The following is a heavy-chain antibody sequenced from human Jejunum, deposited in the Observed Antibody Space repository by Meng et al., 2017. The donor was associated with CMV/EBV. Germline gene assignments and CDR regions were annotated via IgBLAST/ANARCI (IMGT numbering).Heavy chain of an antibody. J-gene: IGHJ4*02. CDR2: INPDTGVT. CDR1: GYIFIGYY. Sequence: SGYIFIGYYIHWVRQATGQGLEWMGWINPDTGVTGTAQKFRGRVTMTRDTSITTAYMELSSLRSDDTAVYFCASIPTDNLPNQHFDFWGQGTLVTVSS. D-gene: IGHD2-15*01. V-gene: IGHV1-2*02. CDR3: ASIPTDNLPNQHFDF.